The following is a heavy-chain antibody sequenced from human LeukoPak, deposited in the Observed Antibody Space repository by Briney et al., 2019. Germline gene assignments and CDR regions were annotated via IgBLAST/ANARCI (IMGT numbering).Heavy chain of an antibody. CDR3: ARDRIQKLRHFDY. CDR2: INPNSGGT. Sequence: ASVKVSCKASGYTFTGYYMHWVRQAPGQGLEWMGWINPNSGGTNYAQTFQGRVTMTRDTSISTAYMELSRLRSDDTAVYYCARDRIQKLRHFDYWGQGTLVTVSS. D-gene: IGHD6-6*01. J-gene: IGHJ4*02. CDR1: GYTFTGYY. V-gene: IGHV1-2*02.